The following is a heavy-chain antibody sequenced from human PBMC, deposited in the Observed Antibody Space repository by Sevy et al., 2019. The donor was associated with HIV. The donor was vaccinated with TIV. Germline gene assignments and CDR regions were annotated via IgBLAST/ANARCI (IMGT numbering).Heavy chain of an antibody. CDR3: ARAVDTAMGRGNAFDI. V-gene: IGHV4-31*03. D-gene: IGHD5-18*01. CDR1: GGSISSGGYY. J-gene: IGHJ3*02. CDR2: IYYSGST. Sequence: SETLSLTCTVSGGSISSGGYYWSWLRQHPGKGLEWIGYIYYSGSTYYTPSLKSRVTISVDTSKNQFSLKLSSVTAADTAVYYCARAVDTAMGRGNAFDIWGQGTMVTVSS.